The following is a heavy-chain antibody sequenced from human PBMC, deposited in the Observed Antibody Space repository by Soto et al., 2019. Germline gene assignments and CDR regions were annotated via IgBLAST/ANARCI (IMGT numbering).Heavy chain of an antibody. Sequence: GGSLRLSCAASGFSFSNSGMHWVRQAPGKGLEWVAFISYDGSNKYYADSVKGRFTISRDNSKNTLYLQMTSLREEDSAIYYCARQTGLGATNYWGRGTLVTVSS. J-gene: IGHJ4*02. D-gene: IGHD1-26*01. CDR3: ARQTGLGATNY. CDR2: ISYDGSNK. CDR1: GFSFSNSG. V-gene: IGHV3-30*03.